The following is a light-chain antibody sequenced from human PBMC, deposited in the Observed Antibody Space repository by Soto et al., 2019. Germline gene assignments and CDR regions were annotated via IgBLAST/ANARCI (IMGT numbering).Light chain of an antibody. J-gene: IGKJ4*02. CDR1: QSVGRNF. CDR3: QQYASSPLT. Sequence: EIVLTQSPGTLSVSPGERATLSCRASQSVGRNFLAWYQQKPGQAPRLLIYGASTRASGIPDRFSGSGSGTDFTLTIRRLEPEDFAVYYCQQYASSPLTCGGGTKVETK. CDR2: GAS. V-gene: IGKV3-20*01.